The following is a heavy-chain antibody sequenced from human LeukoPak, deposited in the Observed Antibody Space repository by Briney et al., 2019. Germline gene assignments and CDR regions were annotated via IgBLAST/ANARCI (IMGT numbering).Heavy chain of an antibody. V-gene: IGHV3-11*01. CDR3: ARVLRGTRLEWFSQTYYYYYMDV. Sequence: GGSLRLSCAASGFTFSDHYMSWLRQAPGKGLEWVSYISSSGSTIYYADSVKGRFTISRDYAKNSLYLQMNSLRAEDTAVYYCARVLRGTRLEWFSQTYYYYYMDVWGKGTTVTVSS. CDR1: GFTFSDHY. CDR2: ISSSGSTI. D-gene: IGHD3-3*01. J-gene: IGHJ6*03.